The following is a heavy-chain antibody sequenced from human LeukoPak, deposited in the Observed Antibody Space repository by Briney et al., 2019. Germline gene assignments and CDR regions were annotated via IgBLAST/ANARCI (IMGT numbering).Heavy chain of an antibody. V-gene: IGHV1-2*02. CDR2: INPNSGVT. J-gene: IGHJ5*02. Sequence: ASVKLSCKASGYIFIGYYMHWVRQAPGQGLEWMGWINPNSGVTDYAQKFQGRVTMTRDTSISTAYMELSRLRSDDTAVYYCARGDGYSEDMGENWFDPWGQGTLVTVSS. CDR3: ARGDGYSEDMGENWFDP. D-gene: IGHD5-24*01. CDR1: GYIFIGYY.